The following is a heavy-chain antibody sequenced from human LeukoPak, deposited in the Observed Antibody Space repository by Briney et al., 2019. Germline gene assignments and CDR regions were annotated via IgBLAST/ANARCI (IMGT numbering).Heavy chain of an antibody. CDR2: ISSSSSYI. CDR1: GFTFSSYA. J-gene: IGHJ5*02. Sequence: PGGSLRLSCAASGFTFSSYAMNWVRQAPGKGLEWVSSISSSSSYIYYADSVKGRFTISRDNAKNSLYLQMNSLRAEDTAVYYCARDGCSSTSCYAAWFDPWGQGTLVTVSS. D-gene: IGHD2-2*01. V-gene: IGHV3-21*01. CDR3: ARDGCSSTSCYAAWFDP.